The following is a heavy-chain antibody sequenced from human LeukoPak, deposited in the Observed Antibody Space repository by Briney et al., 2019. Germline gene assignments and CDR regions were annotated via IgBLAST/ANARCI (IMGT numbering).Heavy chain of an antibody. V-gene: IGHV3-20*04. J-gene: IGHJ4*02. CDR3: AKDRNWNSQGYFDY. CDR2: INWNGGST. Sequence: GGSLRLSCAASGFTFDDYGMSWVRQAPGKGLEWVSGINWNGGSTGYADSVKGRFTISRDNAKNSLYLQMNSLRAEDTALYYCAKDRNWNSQGYFDYWGQGTLVTVSS. D-gene: IGHD1-1*01. CDR1: GFTFDDYG.